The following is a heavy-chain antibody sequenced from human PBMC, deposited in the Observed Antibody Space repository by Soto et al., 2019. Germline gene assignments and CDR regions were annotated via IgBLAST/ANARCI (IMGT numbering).Heavy chain of an antibody. D-gene: IGHD2-8*01. V-gene: IGHV3-15*01. Sequence: PGGSLRLSCAASAFTFSNAWMSWVRQAPGKALKWVGRIKSKTDGGTTEYAAPVKGRFTISRSDSKNTLYLQMNRLKTADTALYYCTADPVLMVYAMYGMDVCGQGTTGTVAS. CDR1: AFTFSNAW. CDR2: IKSKTDGGTT. J-gene: IGHJ6*01. CDR3: TADPVLMVYAMYGMDV.